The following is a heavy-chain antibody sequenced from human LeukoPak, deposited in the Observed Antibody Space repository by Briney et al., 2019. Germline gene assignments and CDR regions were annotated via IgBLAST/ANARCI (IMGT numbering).Heavy chain of an antibody. J-gene: IGHJ4*02. V-gene: IGHV4-4*07. CDR1: GGSISSYY. CDR2: IYTSGST. D-gene: IGHD5-12*01. Sequence: SETLSLTCTVSGGSISSYYWSWIRQPAGKGLEWIGRIYTSGSTTYNPSLKSRATISVDTSKNQFSLKLSSVTAADTAVYYCARVGGYSGYAVIWGQGTLVTVSS. CDR3: ARVGGYSGYAVI.